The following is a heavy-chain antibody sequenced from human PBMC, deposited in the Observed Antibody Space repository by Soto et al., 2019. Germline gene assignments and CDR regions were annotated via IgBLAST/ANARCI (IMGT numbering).Heavy chain of an antibody. CDR3: TIDSYFTISLVRFDF. Sequence: PGGSLRLSCAASGFTFSSAWITWVRQAPGKGLEWVGRIRSKTDGGTTDFAALVKGRFAISRDDSKNMVYLQMNSLKIEDTAMYYCTIDSYFTISLVRFDFRAHRTLDTVSS. CDR2: IRSKTDGGTT. D-gene: IGHD3-9*01. V-gene: IGHV3-15*07. CDR1: GFTFSSAW. J-gene: IGHJ4*01.